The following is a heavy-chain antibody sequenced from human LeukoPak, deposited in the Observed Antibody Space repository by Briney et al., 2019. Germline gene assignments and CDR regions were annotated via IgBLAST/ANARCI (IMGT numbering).Heavy chain of an antibody. CDR3: ARNHPQGAGALDI. CDR2: IYTSGST. J-gene: IGHJ3*02. D-gene: IGHD1-14*01. Sequence: SETLSLTCTVSGGSISSGSYYWSWIRQPAGKGLEWIGRIYTSGSTNYNPSLKSRVTISVDTSKNQFSLKLSSVTAADTAVYYCARNHPQGAGALDIWGQGTMVTVSS. CDR1: GGSISSGSYY. V-gene: IGHV4-61*02.